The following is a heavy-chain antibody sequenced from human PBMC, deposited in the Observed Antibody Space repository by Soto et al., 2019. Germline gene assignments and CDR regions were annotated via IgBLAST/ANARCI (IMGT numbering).Heavy chain of an antibody. V-gene: IGHV4-30-4*01. D-gene: IGHD4-17*01. CDR2: IYYSGST. J-gene: IGHJ5*02. Sequence: QVQLQESGPGLVKPSQTLSLTCTVSGGSISSGDYYWSWIRQPPGKGLEWIGYIYYSGSTYYNPSLKSRVTISVDTSKNQISLKLSSVTAADTAVYYCARAPGGDRGDYRMVRFGWFDPWGQGTLVTVSS. CDR1: GGSISSGDYY. CDR3: ARAPGGDRGDYRMVRFGWFDP.